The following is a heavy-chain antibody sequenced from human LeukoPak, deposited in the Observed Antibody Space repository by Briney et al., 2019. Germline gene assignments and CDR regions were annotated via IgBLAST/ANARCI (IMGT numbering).Heavy chain of an antibody. D-gene: IGHD6-19*01. Sequence: ASVKVSCKASGYTFTNFGLSWVRQAPGRGLEWMGWINPNSGGTNYAQKFQGRVTMTRDTSISTAYMELSRLRSDDTAAYYCARVPSGWYSDFDYWGQGTLVTVSS. J-gene: IGHJ4*02. CDR3: ARVPSGWYSDFDY. CDR2: INPNSGGT. V-gene: IGHV1-2*02. CDR1: GYTFTNFG.